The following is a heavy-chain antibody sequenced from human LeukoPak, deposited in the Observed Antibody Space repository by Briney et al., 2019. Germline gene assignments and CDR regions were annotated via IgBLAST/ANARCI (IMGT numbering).Heavy chain of an antibody. CDR2: INHSGST. CDR3: ARDLGPKYYFDY. Sequence: SETLSHTCAVYGGSFSGYYWSWIRQPPGKGLEWIGEINHSGSTNYNPSLKSRVTISVDTSKNQFSLKLGSVTAADTAVYYCARDLGPKYYFDYWGQGTLVTVSS. CDR1: GGSFSGYY. J-gene: IGHJ4*02. D-gene: IGHD7-27*01. V-gene: IGHV4-34*01.